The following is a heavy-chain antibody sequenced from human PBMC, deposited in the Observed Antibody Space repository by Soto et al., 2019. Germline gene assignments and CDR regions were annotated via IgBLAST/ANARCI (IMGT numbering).Heavy chain of an antibody. Sequence: EASVKVSCKASGYTFTSYGISWVRQAPGQGLEWMGWISAYDGNTNYAQKLQGRVTMTTDTSTSTAHMELRSLRSDDTAVYYCARDLVLNLAAGTPPHNWFDPWGQGTLVTVSS. J-gene: IGHJ5*02. V-gene: IGHV1-18*01. D-gene: IGHD6-13*01. CDR1: GYTFTSYG. CDR2: ISAYDGNT. CDR3: ARDLVLNLAAGTPPHNWFDP.